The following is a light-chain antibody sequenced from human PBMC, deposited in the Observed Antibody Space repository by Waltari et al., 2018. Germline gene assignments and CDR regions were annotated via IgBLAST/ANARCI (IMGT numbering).Light chain of an antibody. CDR3: QQYHSVPLT. J-gene: IGKJ4*01. CDR2: DAS. CDR1: QDIKKS. Sequence: DIHMTQSPSSLSAPVGDRVTITCQASQDIKKSLNWFHQKPGKAPKVLIFDASNSQTGAPSRFSGSGSGTDFTLTISSLQHEDMGTYYCQQYHSVPLTFGGGTNVEIK. V-gene: IGKV1-33*01.